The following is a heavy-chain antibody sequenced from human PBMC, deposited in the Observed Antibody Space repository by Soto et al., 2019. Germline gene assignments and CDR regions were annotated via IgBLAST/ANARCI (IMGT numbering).Heavy chain of an antibody. D-gene: IGHD3-10*01. Sequence: EVQVVESGGGLVQSGGSLTLSCAASGFTVSNSYMSWVRQAPGKGLEWVSAIYSGGSTYYADSVKGRFTISRDNYRNTLYLQMNSLRAEDTAVYFCARCDGSATYCFFFAYWGQGTPVTVSS. V-gene: IGHV3-66*01. J-gene: IGHJ4*02. CDR2: IYSGGST. CDR1: GFTVSNSY. CDR3: ARCDGSATYCFFFAY.